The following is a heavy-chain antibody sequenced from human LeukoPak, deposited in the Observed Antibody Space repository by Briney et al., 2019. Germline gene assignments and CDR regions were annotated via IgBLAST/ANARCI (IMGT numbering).Heavy chain of an antibody. Sequence: SETLFLTCTVSGGSISSGDYYWSWIRQPPGKGLEWIGYIYYSGSTYYNPSLKGRVTISVDTSENQFSLKLSSVTAADTAVYYCARCSDSSWYWFDPWGQGTLVTVSS. V-gene: IGHV4-31*03. D-gene: IGHD6-13*01. CDR2: IYYSGST. J-gene: IGHJ5*02. CDR1: GGSISSGDYY. CDR3: ARCSDSSWYWFDP.